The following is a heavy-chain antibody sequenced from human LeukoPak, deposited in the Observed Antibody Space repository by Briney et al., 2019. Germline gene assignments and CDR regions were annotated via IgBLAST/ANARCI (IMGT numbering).Heavy chain of an antibody. CDR1: GGSISSYY. D-gene: IGHD5-18*01. CDR2: IYTSGST. V-gene: IGHV4-4*07. Sequence: SETLSLTCSASGGSISSYYWSWIRQPAGKGLEWIGRIYTSGSTNYNPSLKSRVTMSVDTSKNQFSLKLSSVTAADTAVYYCARDLTAMGLDYWGQGTLVTVSS. J-gene: IGHJ4*02. CDR3: ARDLTAMGLDY.